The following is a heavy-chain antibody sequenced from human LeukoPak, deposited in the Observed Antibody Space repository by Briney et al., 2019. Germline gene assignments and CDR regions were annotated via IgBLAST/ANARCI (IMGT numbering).Heavy chain of an antibody. Sequence: SVKVSFKTSGGTFNNYAISWVSQAPGQGLEWMGRVVPMFGIRNYPQTFRGRVNITADKATNTVYMELRSLRAEDTAIYYCATEPSRSYSFDHLDFWGLGTLVTVSS. CDR2: VVPMFGIR. V-gene: IGHV1-69*04. CDR1: GGTFNNYA. CDR3: ATEPSRSYSFDHLDF. D-gene: IGHD5-12*01. J-gene: IGHJ4*02.